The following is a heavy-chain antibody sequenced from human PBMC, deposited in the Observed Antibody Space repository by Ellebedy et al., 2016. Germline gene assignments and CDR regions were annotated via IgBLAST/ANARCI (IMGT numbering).Heavy chain of an antibody. J-gene: IGHJ6*02. V-gene: IGHV4-59*01. Sequence: SETLSLXCTVSGGSISSYYWSWIRQPPGKGLEWIGYIYYSGSTNYNPSLKSRVTISVDTSKNQFSLKLSSVTAADTAVYYCARYMVRGVIGYYYGMDVWGQGTTVTVSS. CDR1: GGSISSYY. CDR2: IYYSGST. D-gene: IGHD3-10*01. CDR3: ARYMVRGVIGYYYGMDV.